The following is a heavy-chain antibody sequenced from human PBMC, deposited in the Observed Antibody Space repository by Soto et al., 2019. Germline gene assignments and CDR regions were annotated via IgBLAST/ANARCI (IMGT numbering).Heavy chain of an antibody. CDR3: ARADRQQQRDY. J-gene: IGHJ4*02. Sequence: SETLSLTCAVSGDSISSDKWWSLVRQPPGKGLEWIGEIHHSGNSNYNPSLKSRVIISVDKSKNQFSLNLSSVTDADTAVYYCARADRQQQRDYWGPGTLAILS. CDR2: IHHSGNS. D-gene: IGHD6-25*01. V-gene: IGHV4-4*02. CDR1: GDSISSDKW.